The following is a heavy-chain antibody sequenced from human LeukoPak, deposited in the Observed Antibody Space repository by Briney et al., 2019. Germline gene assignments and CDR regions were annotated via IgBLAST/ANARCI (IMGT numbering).Heavy chain of an antibody. D-gene: IGHD2-2*01. CDR3: ARDRSDIAVVPAAAPLDY. V-gene: IGHV1-18*01. J-gene: IGHJ4*02. CDR1: GYTFTSYG. CDR2: ISAYNGNT. Sequence: GASVKVSCKASGYTFTSYGISWVRQAPGQGLEWMGWISAYNGNTNYAQKLQGRVTMATDTSTSTAYMELRSLRSDDTAVYYCARDRSDIAVVPAAAPLDYWGQGTLVTVSS.